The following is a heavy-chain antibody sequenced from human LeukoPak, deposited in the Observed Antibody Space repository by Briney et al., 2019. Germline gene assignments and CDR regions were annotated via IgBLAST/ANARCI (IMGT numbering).Heavy chain of an antibody. CDR3: ASLGKKAGPFDY. CDR1: GDSISSYY. V-gene: IGHV4-4*07. Sequence: SETLSPTCTVAGDSISSYYWSWIRQPAGKGLEWIGRIYSSGSTSYNPSLKSRITMSVDTSKNQFSLKLSSVTAADTAVYYRASLGKKAGPFDYWGQGTLVTVSS. CDR2: IYSSGST. J-gene: IGHJ4*02.